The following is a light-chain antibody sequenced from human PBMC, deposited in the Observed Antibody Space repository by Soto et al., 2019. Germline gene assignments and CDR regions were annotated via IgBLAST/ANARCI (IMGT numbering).Light chain of an antibody. Sequence: DIQMTQSPSSLSAFVGDRVTITCRASQDIGASLLWFQQKPGRAPKLLISSSSTLQSGVPSRFRGGGSGAHFTLTITSLQPEDFAAYFCQQTFGSPVTFGGGTSVEMK. CDR2: SSS. V-gene: IGKV1-39*01. CDR1: QDIGAS. J-gene: IGKJ4*01. CDR3: QQTFGSPVT.